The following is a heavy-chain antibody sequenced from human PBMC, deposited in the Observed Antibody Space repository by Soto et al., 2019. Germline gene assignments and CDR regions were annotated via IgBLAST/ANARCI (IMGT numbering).Heavy chain of an antibody. J-gene: IGHJ4*02. CDR3: ARGSNIAARPLDY. CDR2: ISSTGST. CDR1: GGSITSYY. V-gene: IGHV4-59*01. Sequence: QVQLQESGPGLVKPSETLSLTCTVSGGSITSYYWTWIRQPPGKGLEWIGYISSTGSTNYIPSLKSRVTISVDTSKDQFSLKLNSVTAAGTAVYYCARGSNIAARPLDYWGQGTLVTVSS. D-gene: IGHD6-6*01.